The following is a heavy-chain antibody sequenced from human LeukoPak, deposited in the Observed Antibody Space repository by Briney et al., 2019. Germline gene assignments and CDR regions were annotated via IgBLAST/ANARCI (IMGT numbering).Heavy chain of an antibody. CDR1: GFTFSGYG. CDR2: ISYDGSNK. V-gene: IGHV3-30*03. J-gene: IGHJ4*02. CDR3: ARKIYGDYGLDY. Sequence: GGSLRLSCAASGFTFSGYGMHWVRQAPGKGLEWVAVISYDGSNKYYADSVKGRFTISRDNSKNTLYLQMNSLRAEDTAVYYCARKIYGDYGLDYWGQGTLVTVSS. D-gene: IGHD4-17*01.